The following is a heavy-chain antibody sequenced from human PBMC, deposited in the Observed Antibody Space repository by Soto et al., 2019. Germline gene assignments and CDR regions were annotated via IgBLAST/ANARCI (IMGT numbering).Heavy chain of an antibody. J-gene: IGHJ5*02. CDR3: AKDQTSGCYPHNWLDP. V-gene: IGHV3-23*01. Sequence: EVQLLESGGGLVQPGGSLRLSCAASGFTFGNYALSWVRQAPGKGLEWVSALDYSGTNTYYAYSVKGRFTISRDNSKNTLYMQINRLRAEDTAVYYCAKDQTSGCYPHNWLDPWGQGTLVTVSS. CDR1: GFTFGNYA. CDR2: LDYSGTNT. D-gene: IGHD6-19*01.